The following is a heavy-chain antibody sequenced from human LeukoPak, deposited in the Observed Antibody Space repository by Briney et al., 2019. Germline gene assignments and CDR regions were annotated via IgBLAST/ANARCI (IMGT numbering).Heavy chain of an antibody. CDR3: ARAVAGFYFDY. Sequence: TSETLSLTCTVSGGSISTYYWSWIQQPAGKGLEWIGRMYTSGSTNYNPSLKSRVTMSVDTSKNQFSLKLSPVTAADTAVYYCARAVAGFYFDYWGQGTLVTVSS. CDR1: GGSISTYY. V-gene: IGHV4-4*07. D-gene: IGHD6-19*01. CDR2: MYTSGST. J-gene: IGHJ4*02.